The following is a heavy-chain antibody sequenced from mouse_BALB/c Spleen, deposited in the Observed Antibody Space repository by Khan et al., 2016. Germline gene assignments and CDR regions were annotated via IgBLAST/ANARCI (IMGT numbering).Heavy chain of an antibody. D-gene: IGHD2-14*01. CDR1: GYTFTNFG. V-gene: IGHV9-3-1*01. CDR2: INTYTGEP. J-gene: IGHJ3*01. Sequence: QIQLVQSGPELKKPGETVKISCKASGYTFTNFGMAWVKQAPGQGLKWMGWINTYTGEPTFADDFKGRFAFSLETSANTAYLQINNLNNEDTATYFCARWAYYRYDGLAYWGQGTLVTVSA. CDR3: ARWAYYRYDGLAY.